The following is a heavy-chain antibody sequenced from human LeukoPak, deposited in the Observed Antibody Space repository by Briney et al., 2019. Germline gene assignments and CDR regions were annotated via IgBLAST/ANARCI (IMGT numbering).Heavy chain of an antibody. Sequence: GSLRLSCAASGFIFDTYGMLWVRQAPGKGLEWVSSISSSSSYIYYADSVKGRFTISRDNAKNSLYLQMNSLRAEDTAVYYCARDPQDYYGMDVWGKGTTVTVSS. V-gene: IGHV3-21*01. CDR1: GFIFDTYG. CDR2: ISSSSSYI. J-gene: IGHJ6*04. CDR3: ARDPQDYYGMDV.